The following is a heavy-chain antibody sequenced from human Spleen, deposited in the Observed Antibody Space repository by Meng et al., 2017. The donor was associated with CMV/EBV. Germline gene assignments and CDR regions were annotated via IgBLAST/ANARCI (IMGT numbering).Heavy chain of an antibody. CDR3: AHRPSRHYSARLGYFDY. V-gene: IGHV2-5*01. J-gene: IGHJ4*02. D-gene: IGHD4-11*01. CDR2: IYWNDDK. CDR1: LSTSGVG. Sequence: LSTSGVGVGWIRQPPGKALEWLALIYWNDDKRYSPSLKSRLTITKDTSKSQVVLTMTNMDPVDTATYYCAHRPSRHYSARLGYFDYWGQGTLVTVSS.